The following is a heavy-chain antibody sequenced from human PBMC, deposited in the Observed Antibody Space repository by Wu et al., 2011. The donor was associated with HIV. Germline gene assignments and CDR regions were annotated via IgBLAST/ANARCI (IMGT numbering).Heavy chain of an antibody. Sequence: QVQLVQSGAEVKKPGASVKVSCKASGYTFTSYDINWVRQATGQGLEWMGWMNPNSGNTGYAQKFQGRVTMTRNTSISTAYMELSSLRSDDTAVYYCARVPSWPAAIDYYYMDVWGKGTTVTVSS. J-gene: IGHJ6*03. D-gene: IGHD2-2*01. CDR1: GYTFTSYD. CDR2: MNPNSGNT. V-gene: IGHV1-8*02. CDR3: ARVPSWPAAIDYYYMDV.